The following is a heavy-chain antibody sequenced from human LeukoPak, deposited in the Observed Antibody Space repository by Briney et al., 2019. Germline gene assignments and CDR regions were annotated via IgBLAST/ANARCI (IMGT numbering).Heavy chain of an antibody. CDR1: GGSISSYY. J-gene: IGHJ4*02. CDR3: ARQGGSGSYDYFDY. D-gene: IGHD3-10*01. CDR2: IYYSGST. V-gene: IGHV4-59*08. Sequence: SETLSLTCTVSGGSISSYYWSWIRQPPGKGLEWIGYIYYSGSTNDNPSLKSRVTISVDTSKNQFSLKLSSVTAADTAVYYCARQGGSGSYDYFDYWGQGTLGTVSS.